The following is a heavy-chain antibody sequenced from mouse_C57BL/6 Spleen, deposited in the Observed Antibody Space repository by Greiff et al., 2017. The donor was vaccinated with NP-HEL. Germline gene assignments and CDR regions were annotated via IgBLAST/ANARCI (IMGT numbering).Heavy chain of an antibody. V-gene: IGHV5-12*01. CDR1: GFTFSDYY. CDR2: ISNGGGST. CDR3: AREAYSNYFDY. D-gene: IGHD2-5*01. J-gene: IGHJ2*01. Sequence: DVMLVESGGGLVQPGGSLKLSCAASGFTFSDYYMYWVRQTPEKRLEWVAYISNGGGSTYYPDTVKGRFTISRDNAKNTLYLQMSRLKSEDTALCGSAREAYSNYFDYWGQGTTVTVSS.